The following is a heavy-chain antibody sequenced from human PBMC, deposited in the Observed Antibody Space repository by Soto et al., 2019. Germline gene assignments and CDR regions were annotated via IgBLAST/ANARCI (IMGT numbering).Heavy chain of an antibody. Sequence: SETLSLTCTVSNYSVRSGHYWGWVRQSPGKGLEWIATVQHFGTTLYNPSLKTRVTVSVDTFKNQFSLSLSFLTAADTAVYYCAGDGNESWFYNWGQGTQVTVSS. CDR3: AGDGNESWFYN. CDR1: NYSVRSGHY. J-gene: IGHJ5*02. CDR2: VQHFGTT. V-gene: IGHV4-38-2*02. D-gene: IGHD1-1*01.